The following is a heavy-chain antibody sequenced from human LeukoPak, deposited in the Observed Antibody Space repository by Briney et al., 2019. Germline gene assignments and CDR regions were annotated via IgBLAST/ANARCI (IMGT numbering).Heavy chain of an antibody. CDR1: GFTFSSYA. CDR3: AKGRGFYYDY. CDR2: ISGSGGST. Sequence: PGGSLRLSCAASGFTFSSYAMSWVRQAPGKGLEWVSAISGSGGSTYYADSVKGRFTISRDNSKNTLYLQINSLRAEDAAVYYCAKGRGFYYDYWGQGTLVTVSS. D-gene: IGHD3-16*01. V-gene: IGHV3-23*01. J-gene: IGHJ4*02.